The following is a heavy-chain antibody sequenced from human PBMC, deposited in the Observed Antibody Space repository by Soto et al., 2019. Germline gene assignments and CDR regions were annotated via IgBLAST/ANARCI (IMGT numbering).Heavy chain of an antibody. D-gene: IGHD1-26*01. CDR1: GFTFSSYG. J-gene: IGHJ4*02. V-gene: IGHV3-30*18. CDR3: ANVSYSGRYSDIDY. Sequence: GGSLRLSCAASGFTFSSYGMFWVRQAPGRGLEWVAFISYDGSNKCSDSVKGRFTISRDNSKKTLYLQMNSLRAEDTAVYYCANVSYSGRYSDIDYRGQATLVTVSS. CDR2: ISYDGSNK.